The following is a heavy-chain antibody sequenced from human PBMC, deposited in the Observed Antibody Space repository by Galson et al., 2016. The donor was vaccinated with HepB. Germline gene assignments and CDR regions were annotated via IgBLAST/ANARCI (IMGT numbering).Heavy chain of an antibody. Sequence: SLRLSCAASGFAFDRRALSWVRQAPGKRLEWVSVIGSAGDITYYADSVKGRFTTSRDNSKNTLYLQMDSLRAEDTAIYYCALPNWITTIAVGWFDSWGQGTLVTVSS. CDR3: ALPNWITTIAVGWFDS. V-gene: IGHV3-23*01. CDR1: GFAFDRRA. J-gene: IGHJ5*01. D-gene: IGHD3-22*01. CDR2: IGSAGDIT.